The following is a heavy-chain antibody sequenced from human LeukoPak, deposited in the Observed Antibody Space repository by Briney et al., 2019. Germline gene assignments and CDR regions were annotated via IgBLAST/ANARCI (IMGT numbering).Heavy chain of an antibody. CDR1: GYTFTSYY. Sequence: GASVKVSCKASGYTFTSYYMHWVRQAPGQGLEWMGIINPSGGSTSYAQKFQGRVTMTRDTSTSTVYMELSSLRAEDTAVYYCASHRPPHDYYDSSGYYGQADYWGQGTLVTVSS. J-gene: IGHJ4*02. V-gene: IGHV1-46*01. CDR2: INPSGGST. CDR3: ASHRPPHDYYDSSGYYGQADY. D-gene: IGHD3-22*01.